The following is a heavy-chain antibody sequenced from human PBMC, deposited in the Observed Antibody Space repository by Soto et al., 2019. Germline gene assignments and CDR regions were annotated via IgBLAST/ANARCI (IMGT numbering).Heavy chain of an antibody. V-gene: IGHV4-34*01. Sequence: QVQLQQWGAGLLKPSESLSLTCAVYGGSFSAYYWNWIRQPPGKGLEWIGEIHPSGSTNYNPSLKSRVTISIDTSKDQFSLMLSSVTAAEPAVYYFSGQSTHGCNSGDFYSLGQGTLVTVSS. CDR1: GGSFSAYY. CDR2: IHPSGST. J-gene: IGHJ4*02. CDR3: SGQSTHGCNSGDFYS. D-gene: IGHD4-4*01.